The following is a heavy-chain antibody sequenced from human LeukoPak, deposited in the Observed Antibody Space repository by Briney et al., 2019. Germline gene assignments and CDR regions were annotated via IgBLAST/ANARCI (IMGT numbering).Heavy chain of an antibody. CDR3: AKGQGSEIYKYYFDY. CDR2: ISDNT. Sequence: GGSPRLSCAASGFTFSMYAMAWVRQAPGKGLEWVSGISDNTYYADSVRGRFTISRDNSKNTLYLQMNSLRAEDTAVYYCAKGQGSEIYKYYFDYWGQGALVTVSS. V-gene: IGHV3-23*01. D-gene: IGHD3-10*01. CDR1: GFTFSMYA. J-gene: IGHJ4*02.